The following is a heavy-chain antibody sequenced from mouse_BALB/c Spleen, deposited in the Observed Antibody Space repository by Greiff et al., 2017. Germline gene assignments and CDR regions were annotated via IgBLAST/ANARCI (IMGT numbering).Heavy chain of an antibody. Sequence: EVQVVESGGGLVQPGGSLRLSCATSGFTFTDYYMSWVRQPPGKALEWLGFIRNKANGYTTEYSASVKGRFTISRDNSQSILYLQMNTLRAEDSATYDCARDPYYDYDYYAMDYWGQGTSVTVSS. CDR2: IRNKANGYTT. CDR1: GFTFTDYY. D-gene: IGHD2-4*01. J-gene: IGHJ4*01. V-gene: IGHV7-3*02. CDR3: ARDPYYDYDYYAMDY.